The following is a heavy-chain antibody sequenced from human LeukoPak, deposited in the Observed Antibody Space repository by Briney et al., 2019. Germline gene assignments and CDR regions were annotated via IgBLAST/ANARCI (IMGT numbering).Heavy chain of an antibody. CDR1: DGSISSYH. CDR3: ARGRDTVGYGIFDY. D-gene: IGHD2-8*02. J-gene: IGHJ4*02. V-gene: IGHV4-4*07. Sequence: SETLSLTCTVSDGSISSYHWSWIRQPAGKGLEWIGRIHTSGTTNYNPSLKSRVTMSVDASKNQFSLKASSVTAADTAVYYCARGRDTVGYGIFDYWGQGTLLTVSS. CDR2: IHTSGTT.